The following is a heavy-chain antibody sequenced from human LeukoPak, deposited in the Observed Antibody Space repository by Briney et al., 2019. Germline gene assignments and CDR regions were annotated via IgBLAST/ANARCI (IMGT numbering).Heavy chain of an antibody. CDR2: ISAHNGNT. J-gene: IGHJ4*02. CDR1: GYTFTSYG. Sequence: APVKVSCKASGYTFTSYGISWVRQAPGQGLEWMGWISAHNGNTNYAQKLQGRVTMTTDTSTSTAYMELRSLRSDDTAVYYCASSGMRDTYYYDSSGYYLFDYWGQGTLVTVSS. V-gene: IGHV1-18*01. CDR3: ASSGMRDTYYYDSSGYYLFDY. D-gene: IGHD3-22*01.